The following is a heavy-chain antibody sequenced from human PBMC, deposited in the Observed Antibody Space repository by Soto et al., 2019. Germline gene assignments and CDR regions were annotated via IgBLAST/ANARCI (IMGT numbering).Heavy chain of an antibody. D-gene: IGHD6-13*01. J-gene: IGHJ4*02. CDR3: AKGRSSSWYGVY. Sequence: LRLSCAASGFTFSSYAMSWVRQAPGKGLEWVSAISGSGGSTYYADSVKGRFTISRDNSKNTLYLQMNSLRDEDTAVYYCAKGRSSSWYGVYWGQGTLVTVSS. CDR1: GFTFSSYA. CDR2: ISGSGGST. V-gene: IGHV3-23*01.